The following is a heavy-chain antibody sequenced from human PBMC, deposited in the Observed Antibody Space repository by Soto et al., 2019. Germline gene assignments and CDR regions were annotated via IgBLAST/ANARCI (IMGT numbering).Heavy chain of an antibody. D-gene: IGHD6-13*01. CDR3: ARDLAAAGRGI. J-gene: IGHJ4*02. CDR1: GFTFSSYS. Sequence: GGSLRLSCAASGFTFSSYSMNWVRQAPGKGLEWVSSISSSSSSYIYYADSVKGRFTISRDNAKNSLYLQMNSLRAEDTAVYYCARDLAAAGRGIWGQGTLVTVSS. CDR2: ISSSSSSYI. V-gene: IGHV3-21*01.